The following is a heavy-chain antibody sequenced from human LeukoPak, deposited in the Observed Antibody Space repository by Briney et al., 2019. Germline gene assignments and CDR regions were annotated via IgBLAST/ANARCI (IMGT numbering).Heavy chain of an antibody. CDR2: INHSGST. Sequence: SETLSLTCAVYGGSFSGYYWSWIRQPPGKGLEWIGEINHSGSTNYNPSLKSRVTISVDTSKNQFSLKLSSVTAADTAVYYCASEPGYCSGGSCFDFDYWGQGTLVTVSS. CDR3: ASEPGYCSGGSCFDFDY. D-gene: IGHD2-15*01. J-gene: IGHJ4*02. V-gene: IGHV4-34*01. CDR1: GGSFSGYY.